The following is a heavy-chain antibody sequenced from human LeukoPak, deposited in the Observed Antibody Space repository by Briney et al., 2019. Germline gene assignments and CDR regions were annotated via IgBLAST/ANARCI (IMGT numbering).Heavy chain of an antibody. CDR1: GGSISSSSYY. J-gene: IGHJ6*02. CDR3: ARNDYDILTGYYAYYYGMDV. V-gene: IGHV4-39*01. Sequence: SETLSLTCTVSGGSISSSSYYWGWIRQPPGKGLEWIGSIYYSGSTYYNPSLKSRVTIPVDTSKNQFSLKLSSVTAADTAVYYCARNDYDILTGYYAYYYGMDVWGQGTTVTVSS. D-gene: IGHD3-9*01. CDR2: IYYSGST.